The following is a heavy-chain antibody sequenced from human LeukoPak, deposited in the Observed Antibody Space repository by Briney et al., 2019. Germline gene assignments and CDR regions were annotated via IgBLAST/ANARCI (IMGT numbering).Heavy chain of an antibody. CDR2: IYHSGST. CDR3: ARVFVGERRYFDY. D-gene: IGHD3-16*01. V-gene: IGHV4-30-2*01. Sequence: SETLSLTCTVSGGSISSGGYYWSWIRQPPGKGLEWIGYIYHSGSTYYNPSLKSRVTISVDTSKNQFSLKLSSVTAADTAVYYCARVFVGERRYFDYWGQGTLVTVSS. CDR1: GGSISSGGYY. J-gene: IGHJ4*02.